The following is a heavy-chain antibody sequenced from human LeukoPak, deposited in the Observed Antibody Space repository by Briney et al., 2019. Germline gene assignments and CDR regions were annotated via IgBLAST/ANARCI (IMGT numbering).Heavy chain of an antibody. Sequence: SETLSLTCTVSGGSISSSSYYWGWIRQPPGKGLEWIGSIYYSGSTYYNPSLKSRVTISVDTSKNQFSLKLSSVTAADTAVYYCARRITMMGAVDIWGQGTMVTVSS. CDR3: ARRITMMGAVDI. CDR2: IYYSGST. J-gene: IGHJ3*02. V-gene: IGHV4-39*07. D-gene: IGHD3-22*01. CDR1: GGSISSSSYY.